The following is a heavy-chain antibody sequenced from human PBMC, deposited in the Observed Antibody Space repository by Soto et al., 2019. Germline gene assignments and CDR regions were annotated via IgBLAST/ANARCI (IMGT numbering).Heavy chain of an antibody. CDR2: MNSNSGKT. V-gene: IGHV1-18*01. Sequence: QVQLVQSGAEVKKPGASVKVSCKPSGYSYTTFGISWVRQAPGQGLEWMGWMNSNSGKTDYAQKFQGRVTMTTDTFTRTAYMDLRSLTSDDTAVYFCVRDRLTVTGTKCFDYWGQRTLVTVSS. J-gene: IGHJ4*02. D-gene: IGHD4-17*01. CDR3: VRDRLTVTGTKCFDY. CDR1: GYSYTTFG.